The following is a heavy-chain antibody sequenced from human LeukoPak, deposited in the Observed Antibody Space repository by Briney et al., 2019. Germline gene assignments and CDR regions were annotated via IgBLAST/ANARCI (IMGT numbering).Heavy chain of an antibody. D-gene: IGHD4-17*01. Sequence: SETLSLTCTVSGGSISSGSYYWSWIRQPAGKGLEWIGRIYTSGSTHYSPSLKSRVTISVDTSKNQFSLRLSSVTAADTAVYYCARWNYGDRGMDYWGQGTLVTVSS. CDR2: IYTSGST. J-gene: IGHJ4*02. CDR3: ARWNYGDRGMDY. CDR1: GGSISSGSYY. V-gene: IGHV4-61*02.